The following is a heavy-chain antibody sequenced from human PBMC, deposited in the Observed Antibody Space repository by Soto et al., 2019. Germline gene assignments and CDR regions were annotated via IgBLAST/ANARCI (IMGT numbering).Heavy chain of an antibody. J-gene: IGHJ6*02. D-gene: IGHD3-9*01. Sequence: GESLKISCKGSGYSFTSYWISWVRQIPEKGLEWMGRIDPSDSYINNSPSFQGHVTISVDKSISTAYLEWSSLKASDTAMYYCARHMSPDWRYGMGGWGQGTTVTVAS. CDR3: ARHMSPDWRYGMGG. CDR1: GYSFTSYW. CDR2: IDPSDSYI. V-gene: IGHV5-10-1*01.